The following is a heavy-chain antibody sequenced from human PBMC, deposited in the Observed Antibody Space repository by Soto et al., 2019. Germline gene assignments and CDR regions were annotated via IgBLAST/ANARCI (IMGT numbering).Heavy chain of an antibody. V-gene: IGHV1-69*13. Sequence: SVKVSCKASGGTFSSYAISWVRQAPGQGLEWMGGIIPIFGTANYAQKFQGRVTITADESTSTAYMELSSLRSEDTAVYYCARGPHYYDGFFDYWGQGTMVTVYS. D-gene: IGHD3-22*01. CDR2: IIPIFGTA. J-gene: IGHJ4*02. CDR3: ARGPHYYDGFFDY. CDR1: GGTFSSYA.